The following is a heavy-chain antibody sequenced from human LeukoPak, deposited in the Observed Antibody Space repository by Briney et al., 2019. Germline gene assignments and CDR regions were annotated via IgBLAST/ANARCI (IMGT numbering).Heavy chain of an antibody. CDR3: ARDYYYDSSGYYEGDY. V-gene: IGHV1-18*01. CDR2: ISAYNSNT. D-gene: IGHD3-22*01. CDR1: GYTFTTYG. J-gene: IGHJ4*02. Sequence: ASVKVSCKASGYTFTTYGINWVRQAPGQGPEWMGWISAYNSNTNYAQKLQGRVTMTTDTSTSTAYMELRSLRSDDTAVYYCARDYYYDSSGYYEGDYWGQGTLVTVSS.